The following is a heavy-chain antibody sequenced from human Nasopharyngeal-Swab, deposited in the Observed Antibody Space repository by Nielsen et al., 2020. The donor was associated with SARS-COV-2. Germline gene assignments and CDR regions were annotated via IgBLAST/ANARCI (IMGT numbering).Heavy chain of an antibody. CDR2: INHSGST. V-gene: IGHV4-34*01. D-gene: IGHD5-24*01. CDR3: AREMASFDN. CDR1: GGSFSGHQ. J-gene: IGHJ4*02. Sequence: SETLSLTCAVYGGSFSGHQWSWVRQPPGKGLEWIGEINHSGSTNYNPSLKSRVTISVDTSKNQFSLKLRSVTAADTAVYYCAREMASFDNWGQGTLVTVSS.